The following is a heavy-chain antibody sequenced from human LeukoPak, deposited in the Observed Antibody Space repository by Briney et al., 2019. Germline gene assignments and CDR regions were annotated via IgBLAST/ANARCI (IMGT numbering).Heavy chain of an antibody. CDR3: ARDQYSGYENSMDY. CDR1: GFTVSSNY. Sequence: GGSLRLSCAASGFTVSSNYMSWVRQAPGKGLEWVSVIYSGGSTYYADSVKGRFTISRDNSKNTLYLQMNSLRAEDTAVYYCARDQYSGYENSMDYWGQGTLVTVSS. D-gene: IGHD5-12*01. V-gene: IGHV3-53*01. J-gene: IGHJ4*02. CDR2: IYSGGST.